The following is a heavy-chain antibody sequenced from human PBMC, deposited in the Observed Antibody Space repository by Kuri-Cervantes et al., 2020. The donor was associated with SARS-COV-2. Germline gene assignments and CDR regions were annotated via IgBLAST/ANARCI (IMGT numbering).Heavy chain of an antibody. Sequence: GESLKTSCVASGFTFSSYAMNWVRQAPGKGLEWVSSISNANYIYQLDSLKGRFTISRDVAKNTLYLEMNRLRAEDTAVYYCARGCGGDCYDFDLWGQGTLVTVSS. V-gene: IGHV3-21*01. D-gene: IGHD2-21*02. CDR3: ARGCGGDCYDFDL. J-gene: IGHJ4*01. CDR1: GFTFSSYA. CDR2: ISNANYI.